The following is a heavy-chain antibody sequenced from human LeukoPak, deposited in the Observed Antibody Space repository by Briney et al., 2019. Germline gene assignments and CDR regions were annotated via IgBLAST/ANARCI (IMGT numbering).Heavy chain of an antibody. Sequence: SETLSLTCTVSGDSISSYYWSWIRQPPEKGLEWIGYIYYSGSTNYNPSLKSRVTISVDTSKNQFSLKLNSVTAADTAVYYCARVVRDTIGYRNLPDYWGQGTLVTVSS. J-gene: IGHJ4*02. CDR3: ARVVRDTIGYRNLPDY. D-gene: IGHD3-22*01. CDR1: GDSISSYY. CDR2: IYYSGST. V-gene: IGHV4-59*01.